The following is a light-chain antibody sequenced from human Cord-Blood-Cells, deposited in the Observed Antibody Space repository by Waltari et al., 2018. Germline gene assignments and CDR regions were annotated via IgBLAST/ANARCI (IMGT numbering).Light chain of an antibody. CDR2: DAS. V-gene: IGKV1-5*01. CDR1: PSISSW. J-gene: IGKJ1*01. CDR3: QQYNSYSWT. Sequence: DIQMTQSPSTLSAYVGDRVTLTCRASPSISSWLAWYQQKPGKAPKLLIYDASSLESGVPSRFSGSGSGTEFTLTISSLQPDDFATYYCQQYNSYSWTFGQGTKVEIK.